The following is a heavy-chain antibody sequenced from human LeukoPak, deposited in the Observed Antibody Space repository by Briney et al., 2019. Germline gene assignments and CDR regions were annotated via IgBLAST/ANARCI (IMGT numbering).Heavy chain of an antibody. CDR3: ARDLYDSSITCDY. D-gene: IGHD3-22*01. Sequence: GGSLRLSCTASGFTIGNRWMHWVRQAPGRGLVWVARIFGDATGASYADSVKGRFSISRDNAKNSLYLQMNSLRAEDTAVYYCARDLYDSSITCDYWGQGTLVTVSS. J-gene: IGHJ4*02. CDR1: GFTIGNRW. V-gene: IGHV3-74*01. CDR2: IFGDATGA.